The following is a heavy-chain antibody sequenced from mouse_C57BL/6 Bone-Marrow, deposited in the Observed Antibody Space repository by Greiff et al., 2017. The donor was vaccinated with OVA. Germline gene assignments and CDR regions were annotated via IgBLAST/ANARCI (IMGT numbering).Heavy chain of an antibody. CDR1: GYAFTNYL. CDR3: ARPYDGYLKWFAY. Sequence: VKLMESGAELVRPGTSVKVSCKASGYAFTNYLIEWVKQRPGQGLEWIGVINPGSGGTNYNEKFKGKATLTADKSSSTAYMQLSSLTSEDSAVYFCARPYDGYLKWFAYWGQGTLVTVSA. J-gene: IGHJ3*01. V-gene: IGHV1-54*01. D-gene: IGHD2-3*01. CDR2: INPGSGGT.